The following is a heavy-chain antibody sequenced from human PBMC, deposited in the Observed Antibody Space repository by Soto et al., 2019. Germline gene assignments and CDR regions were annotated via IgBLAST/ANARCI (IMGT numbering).Heavy chain of an antibody. CDR3: AKLNDFWSGYWADAFDI. D-gene: IGHD3-3*01. Sequence: PGGSLRLSCAASGFTFSSYAMSWVRQAPGKGLEWVSAISGSGGSTYYADSVKGWFTISRDNSKNTLYLQMNSLRAEDTAVYYCAKLNDFWSGYWADAFDIWGQGTMVTVSS. V-gene: IGHV3-23*01. CDR2: ISGSGGST. CDR1: GFTFSSYA. J-gene: IGHJ3*02.